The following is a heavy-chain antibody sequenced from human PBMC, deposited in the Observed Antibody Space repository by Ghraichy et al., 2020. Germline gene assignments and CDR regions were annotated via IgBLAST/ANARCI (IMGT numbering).Heavy chain of an antibody. CDR2: IYTSGST. CDR1: GGSFSSYY. V-gene: IGHV4-4*07. D-gene: IGHD5-24*01. J-gene: IGHJ4*02. Sequence: SETLSLTCTISGGSFSSYYWTWIRQPAGKGLEWIGRIYTSGSTNYNPSLKSRVTMSVDTSKNQFSLRLSSVTAADTAVYYCARDREGLRYLDYWGQGTLVTVSS. CDR3: ARDREGLRYLDY.